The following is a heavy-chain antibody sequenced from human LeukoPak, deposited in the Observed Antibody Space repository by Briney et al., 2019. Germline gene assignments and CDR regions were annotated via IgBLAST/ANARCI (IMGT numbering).Heavy chain of an antibody. Sequence: GGSLRLSCATSGFTFGSYPMRWVCQAPGMGLEWVSVISGNSGATYYADSVKGRFTISRDNAKNTLYLQMNSLRAEDTAVYYCARDSDRDYYGSGSYYRYWGQGTLVTVSS. J-gene: IGHJ4*02. CDR2: ISGNSGAT. V-gene: IGHV3-23*01. CDR1: GFTFGSYP. D-gene: IGHD3-10*01. CDR3: ARDSDRDYYGSGSYYRY.